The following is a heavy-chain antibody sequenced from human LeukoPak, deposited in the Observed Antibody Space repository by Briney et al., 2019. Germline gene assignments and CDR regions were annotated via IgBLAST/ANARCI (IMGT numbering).Heavy chain of an antibody. V-gene: IGHV1-2*02. J-gene: IGHJ6*02. Sequence: ASVKVSCKASGYTFTGYYMHWVRQAPGQGLEWMGWITPNSGGTNYAQKFQGRVTMTRDTSISTAYMELSRLRSDDTAVYYCARGGERRGYSGYDYAWNYGMDVWGQGTTVTVSS. D-gene: IGHD5-12*01. CDR2: ITPNSGGT. CDR1: GYTFTGYY. CDR3: ARGGERRGYSGYDYAWNYGMDV.